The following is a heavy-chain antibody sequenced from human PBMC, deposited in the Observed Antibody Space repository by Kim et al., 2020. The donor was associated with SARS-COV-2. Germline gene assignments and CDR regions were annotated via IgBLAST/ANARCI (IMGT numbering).Heavy chain of an antibody. V-gene: IGHV1-3*01. D-gene: IGHD4-17*01. CDR1: GYTFTSYA. Sequence: ASVKVSCKASGYTFTSYAMHWVRQAPGQRLEWMGWINAGNGNTKYSQKFQGRVTITRDTSASTAYMELSSLRSEDTAVYYCARDDYGDFGIGDWGQGTLVTVSS. CDR3: ARDDYGDFGIGD. J-gene: IGHJ4*02. CDR2: INAGNGNT.